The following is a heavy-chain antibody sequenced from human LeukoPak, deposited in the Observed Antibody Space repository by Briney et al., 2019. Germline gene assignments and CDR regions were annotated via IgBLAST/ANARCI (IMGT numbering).Heavy chain of an antibody. CDR2: IIPIFGTA. V-gene: IGHV1-69*13. D-gene: IGHD5-18*01. Sequence: ASVKVSCKASGGTFSSYDISWVRQAPGQGLEWMGGIIPIFGTANYAQKFQGRVTITADESTSTAYMELSSLRSEDTAVYYCARDYGDTAIPGYWGQGTLVTVSS. J-gene: IGHJ4*02. CDR1: GGTFSSYD. CDR3: ARDYGDTAIPGY.